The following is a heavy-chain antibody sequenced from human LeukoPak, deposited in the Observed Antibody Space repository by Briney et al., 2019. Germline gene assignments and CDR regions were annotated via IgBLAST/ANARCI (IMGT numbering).Heavy chain of an antibody. J-gene: IGHJ5*02. D-gene: IGHD3-16*02. Sequence: PGGSLRLSCAASGFTFSSYGMSWVRQAPGKGLEWVSAISGSGGSTYYADSVKGRFTISRDNSKNTLYLQMNSLRAEDTAVYYCAKDRKITFGGVIVNWFDPWGQGTLVTVSS. CDR3: AKDRKITFGGVIVNWFDP. CDR2: ISGSGGST. CDR1: GFTFSSYG. V-gene: IGHV3-23*01.